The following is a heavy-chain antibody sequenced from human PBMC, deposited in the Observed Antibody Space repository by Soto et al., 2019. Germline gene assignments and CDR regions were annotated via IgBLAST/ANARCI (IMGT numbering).Heavy chain of an antibody. Sequence: SQTLSLTCAISGDSVSSNSAAWNWIRQSPSRGLEWLGRTYYRSKWYNDYAVSVKSRITINPDTSKNQFSLQLNSVTPEDTAVYYCARGSLVGDDYDSPSHRRYYFDYWGQGTLVTVSS. J-gene: IGHJ4*02. CDR2: TYYRSKWYN. V-gene: IGHV6-1*01. CDR3: ARGSLVGDDYDSPSHRRYYFDY. D-gene: IGHD3-22*01. CDR1: GDSVSSNSAA.